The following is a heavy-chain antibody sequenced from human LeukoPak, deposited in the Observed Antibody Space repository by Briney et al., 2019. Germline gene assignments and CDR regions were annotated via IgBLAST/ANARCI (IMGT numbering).Heavy chain of an antibody. CDR2: TNQEGSEK. CDR1: GFSLSNSW. V-gene: IGHV3-7*01. CDR3: ARDPKWLDY. Sequence: PGGSLRLSCAASGFSLSNSWMSWVRQAPGKGLEWVANTNQEGSEKYYVDSVKGRFTISKDNAKNSLYLQMNSLRDEDTAVYYCARDPKWLDYWGQGTLVTVSS. J-gene: IGHJ4*02. D-gene: IGHD5-12*01.